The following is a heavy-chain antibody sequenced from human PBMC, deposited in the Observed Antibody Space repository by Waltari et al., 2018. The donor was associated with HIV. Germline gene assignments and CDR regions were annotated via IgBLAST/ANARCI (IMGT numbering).Heavy chain of an antibody. D-gene: IGHD2-21*01. CDR2: IYPADADV. J-gene: IGHJ3*02. CDR1: GYSFTSHW. V-gene: IGHV5-51*01. Sequence: EVQLEQSGTEVKKPGESLKLSCKTSGYSFTSHWIAWVRQVPGHGLEWMGSIYPADADVKYSPAFEGQVTISVAKSAATAYLQWKSLKASDNALYFCARTIVGSFDGFDTWGPGTMVTVS. CDR3: ARTIVGSFDGFDT.